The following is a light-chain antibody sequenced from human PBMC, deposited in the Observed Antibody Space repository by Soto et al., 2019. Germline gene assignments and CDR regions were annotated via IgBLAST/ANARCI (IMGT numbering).Light chain of an antibody. CDR3: CSCAGANTFGL. V-gene: IGLV2-8*01. Sequence: QSALTQPPSASGSPGQSVTISCTGTSSDIGGYNYVSWYQQHPGKAPKLIIYEVSKRPSGVPDRFSGSKSGNTASLTISGLQAEDEADYYCCSCAGANTFGLFGGGTKLTV. CDR1: SSDIGGYNY. J-gene: IGLJ2*01. CDR2: EVS.